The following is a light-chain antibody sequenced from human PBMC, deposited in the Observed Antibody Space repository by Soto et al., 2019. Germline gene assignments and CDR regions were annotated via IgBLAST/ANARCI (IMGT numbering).Light chain of an antibody. CDR2: WAS. Sequence: DIVMTQSPDSLAVSLGERATINCKSSQSVLYSSNNKNYLGWYQQKTGQPPKLPIYWASTRESGVPDRFSGSGSGTDFTLTISSLQAEDVAVYYCQQYYSTPCTFGQGTKLEIK. V-gene: IGKV4-1*01. CDR1: QSVLYSSNNKNY. J-gene: IGKJ2*02. CDR3: QQYYSTPCT.